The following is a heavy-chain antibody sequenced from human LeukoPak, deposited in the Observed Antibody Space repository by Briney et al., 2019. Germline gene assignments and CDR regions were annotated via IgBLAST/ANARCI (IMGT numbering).Heavy chain of an antibody. D-gene: IGHD5-12*01. CDR3: ARRYGGYSNFDY. Sequence: SETLSLTCTVSGGSISTYYWSWIRQPPGKGLEWIGYIYYSGSTNYNPSLKSRVTISVDTSKNQFSLKLTSVTAADTAVYYCARRYGGYSNFDYWGPGTLVTVSS. CDR1: GGSISTYY. V-gene: IGHV4-59*08. J-gene: IGHJ4*02. CDR2: IYYSGST.